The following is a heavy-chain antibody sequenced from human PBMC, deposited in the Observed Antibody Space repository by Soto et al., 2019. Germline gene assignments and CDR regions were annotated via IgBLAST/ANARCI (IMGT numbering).Heavy chain of an antibody. V-gene: IGHV3-21*01. J-gene: IGHJ3*02. CDR3: VRDYYDTSGYPNTFDM. Sequence: GGSLRLSCXASGFTFSSYAMNWVRQAPGKGLEWVSFIGSRTSDIYYADSVKGRFTISRDNAKNSLYLDLTRLRAEDTAVYFCVRDYYDTSGYPNTFDMWGQGTMVTVSS. CDR2: IGSRTSDI. D-gene: IGHD3-22*01. CDR1: GFTFSSYA.